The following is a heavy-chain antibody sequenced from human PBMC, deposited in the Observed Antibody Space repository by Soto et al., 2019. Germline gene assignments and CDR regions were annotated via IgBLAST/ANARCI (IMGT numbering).Heavy chain of an antibody. D-gene: IGHD3-10*01. CDR3: ARSRGYGSETYYFGY. V-gene: IGHV3-72*01. J-gene: IGHJ4*02. CDR1: GFTFSDHY. CDR2: TRNKANSYTT. Sequence: EVQLVESGGGLVQPGGSLRISCAASGFTFSDHYMDWVRQAPGKGLEWVGRTRNKANSYTTEYAASVKGRFTISRDDSKNSKYLQMNSLKTEDPAVYYCARSRGYGSETYYFGYWGQGTLVTVSS.